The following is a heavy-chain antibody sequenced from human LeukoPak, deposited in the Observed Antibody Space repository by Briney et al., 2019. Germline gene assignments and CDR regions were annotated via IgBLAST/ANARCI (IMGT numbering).Heavy chain of an antibody. V-gene: IGHV3-23*01. D-gene: IGHD3-9*01. CDR2: ISGSGGST. Sequence: HGGSLRLSCAASGFTFDDYGMSWVRQAPGKGLEWVSAISGSGGSTYYADSVKGRFTISRDNSKNTLYLQMNSLRAEDTAVYYCAKGRYFDWLSFMDVWGQGTTVTVSS. J-gene: IGHJ6*02. CDR1: GFTFDDYG. CDR3: AKGRYFDWLSFMDV.